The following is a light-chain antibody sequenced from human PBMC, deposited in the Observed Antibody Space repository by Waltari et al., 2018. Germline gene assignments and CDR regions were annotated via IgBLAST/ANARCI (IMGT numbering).Light chain of an antibody. J-gene: IGLJ2*01. CDR1: DIGSKR. Sequence: SYVLIQPPSVSLAPGKTARITCGGNDIGSKRVHWYQQKPGQAPLLVVSDASDRPSGIPGRFSGSNSGNTATLTVYRVEAGDEADYYCQVWDSSTSEVVFGGGTKLTVL. V-gene: IGLV3-21*03. CDR3: QVWDSSTSEVV. CDR2: DAS.